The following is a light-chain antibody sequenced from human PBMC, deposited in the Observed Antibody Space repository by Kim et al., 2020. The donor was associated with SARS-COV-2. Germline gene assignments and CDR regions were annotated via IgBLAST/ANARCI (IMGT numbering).Light chain of an antibody. CDR2: KAS. Sequence: SASLGDRVTITCRASQNIGSSLAWYQQKPGKAPNLLIYKASSLEGGVPSRFSGSGSGTDFTLTISSLQPDDFATYYCQQYKTYPWTFGQGTKVDIK. CDR3: QQYKTYPWT. J-gene: IGKJ1*01. CDR1: QNIGSS. V-gene: IGKV1-5*03.